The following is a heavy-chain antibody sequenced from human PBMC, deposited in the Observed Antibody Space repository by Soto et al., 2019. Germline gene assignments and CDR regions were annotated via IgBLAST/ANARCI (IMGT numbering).Heavy chain of an antibody. V-gene: IGHV4-4*02. J-gene: IGHJ5*02. CDR1: GGSLSSSNW. Sequence: QVRLQEAGPGVVKPSGTLSLTCGVSGGSLSSSNWWTWVRQSPGKGLEWIGEIWHTGVLNYSPSLKSRATISVDKCNKHFYLELTSVTAADTSVYYCARRKNNVVVVGATRNWFNPWGQGTLVTVAS. D-gene: IGHD2-15*01. CDR3: ARRKNNVVVVGATRNWFNP. CDR2: IWHTGVL.